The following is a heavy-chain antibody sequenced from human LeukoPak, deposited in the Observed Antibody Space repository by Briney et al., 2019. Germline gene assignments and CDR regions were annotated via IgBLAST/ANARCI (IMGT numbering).Heavy chain of an antibody. CDR3: ALAPNSNWFDY. D-gene: IGHD1-1*01. J-gene: IGHJ4*02. V-gene: IGHV4-59*03. CDR1: GDSTSNFY. CDR2: IHYSGSS. Sequence: SETLSLTCTVSGDSTSNFYWTWIRQSPGKGLEWIGNIHYSGSSVYNPSLKSRGTISIDTSRRQFFLKLNSVTAADTAVYFCALAPNSNWFDYWGQGTLVTVSS.